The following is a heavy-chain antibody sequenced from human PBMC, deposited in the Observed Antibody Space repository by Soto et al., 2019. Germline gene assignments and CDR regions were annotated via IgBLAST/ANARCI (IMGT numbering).Heavy chain of an antibody. J-gene: IGHJ5*02. Sequence: GGSLRLSCAVSGFTLNNVWMSWVRQAPGKGLEWVGRIKSKTDGGTTDYAAPVKGRFTISRDDSKNTLYLQMNSLKTEDTAVYFCTKLRKYLDGFDPWGQGTLVTVSS. CDR3: TKLRKYLDGFDP. CDR2: IKSKTDGGTT. CDR1: GFTLNNVW. D-gene: IGHD2-2*01. V-gene: IGHV3-15*01.